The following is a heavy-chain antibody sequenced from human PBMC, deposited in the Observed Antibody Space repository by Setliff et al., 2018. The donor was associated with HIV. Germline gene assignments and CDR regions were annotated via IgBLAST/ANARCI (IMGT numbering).Heavy chain of an antibody. V-gene: IGHV4-39*01. CDR3: ARTMGVTYFDY. CDR1: GGSISSSSYY. D-gene: IGHD1-26*01. CDR2: IDYSGST. Sequence: PSETLSLTCTVSGGSISSSSYYWGWIRQPPGKGLEWIGSIDYSGSTSYNPSLKSRVTVSVDTPENQFSLKLSSVTAADTAVYYCARTMGVTYFDYWGQGTQVTVSS. J-gene: IGHJ4*02.